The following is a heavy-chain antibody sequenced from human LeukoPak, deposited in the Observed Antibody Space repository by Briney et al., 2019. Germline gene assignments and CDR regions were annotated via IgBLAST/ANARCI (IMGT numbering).Heavy chain of an antibody. CDR1: GGTFSSYA. V-gene: IGHV1-69*05. D-gene: IGHD2-2*01. J-gene: IGHJ5*02. Sequence: SVKVSCKASGGTFSSYAISWVRQAPGQGLEWMGGIIPIFGTANYAQKFQGRVTITTDEPTSTAYMELSSLRSEDTAVYYCARTVVVPAALEGWFDPWGQGTLVTVSS. CDR2: IIPIFGTA. CDR3: ARTVVVPAALEGWFDP.